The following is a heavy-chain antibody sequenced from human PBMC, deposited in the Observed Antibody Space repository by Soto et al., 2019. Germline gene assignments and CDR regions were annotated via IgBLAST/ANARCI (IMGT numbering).Heavy chain of an antibody. CDR1: GASINSLDYY. D-gene: IGHD3-10*01. V-gene: IGHV4-30-4*01. CDR3: ARGAVVSLVRGVMGGNWFDP. CDR2: IYHTGAT. Sequence: QVQLQESGPGLVRPSQTLSLTCTVSGASINSLDYYWTLIRQPPGKGLEWVGHIYHTGATYYNPSLESRVVMSVDTSNNQFSLKLSSVTAADTAVFYCARGAVVSLVRGVMGGNWFDPWGQGTLVTVSS. J-gene: IGHJ5*02.